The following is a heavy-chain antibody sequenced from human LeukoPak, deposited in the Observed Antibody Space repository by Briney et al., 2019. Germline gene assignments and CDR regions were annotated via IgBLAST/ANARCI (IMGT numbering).Heavy chain of an antibody. V-gene: IGHV3-23*01. J-gene: IGHJ4*02. D-gene: IGHD7-27*01. Sequence: GRSLRLSCTASGFTFSSYTMTWVRQAPGKGLKWVSTITTGDGNTYYADSVKGRFTVSRDDSKNTLYLQMNSLRAEDTAVYYCAKDGGLWVSAHWGDSWGRGTLVTDSS. CDR3: AKDGGLWVSAHWGDS. CDR2: ITTGDGNT. CDR1: GFTFSSYT.